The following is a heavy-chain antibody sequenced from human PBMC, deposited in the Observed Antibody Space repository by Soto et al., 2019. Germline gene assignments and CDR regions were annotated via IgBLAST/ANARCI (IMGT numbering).Heavy chain of an antibody. CDR3: ARVAYYYDSSGPFDY. CDR1: GYTFTGYY. CDR2: INPNNGGT. Sequence: ASVQVSCKASGYTFTGYYMHWVRQAPGQGLEWMGWINPNNGGTNYAQKFQGRVTMTRDTSISTAYMELSRLRSDDTAVYYCARVAYYYDSSGPFDYWGQGTLVTVSS. J-gene: IGHJ4*02. V-gene: IGHV1-2*02. D-gene: IGHD3-22*01.